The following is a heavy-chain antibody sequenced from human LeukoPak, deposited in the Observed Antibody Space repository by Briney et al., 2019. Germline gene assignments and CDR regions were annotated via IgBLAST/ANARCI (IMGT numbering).Heavy chain of an antibody. CDR1: GYSFTSYW. D-gene: IGHD2-15*01. Sequence: GESLKISCKGSGYSFTSYWIGWVRQMPGKGLEWMGIIHPPDSDTRYSPSFQGQVTISADKSINTAYLQWNSLKASDTAMYYCARWGGYCTGGSCYPLYYFDSWGQGTLVAVSS. CDR2: IHPPDSDT. CDR3: ARWGGYCTGGSCYPLYYFDS. J-gene: IGHJ4*02. V-gene: IGHV5-51*01.